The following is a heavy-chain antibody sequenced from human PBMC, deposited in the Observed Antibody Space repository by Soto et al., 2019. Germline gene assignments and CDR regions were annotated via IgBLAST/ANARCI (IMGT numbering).Heavy chain of an antibody. D-gene: IGHD3-10*01. V-gene: IGHV3-30*18. CDR2: ISYDGSNK. CDR3: AKELAITMVRPELDP. CDR1: GFTFSSSG. J-gene: IGHJ5*02. Sequence: PGGSLRLSCAACGFTFSSSGVPWSRKAPGKGLEWVAVISYDGSNKYYADSVKGRFTISRDNSKNTLYLQMNSLRAEDTAVYYCAKELAITMVRPELDPWGQGTLVTVSS.